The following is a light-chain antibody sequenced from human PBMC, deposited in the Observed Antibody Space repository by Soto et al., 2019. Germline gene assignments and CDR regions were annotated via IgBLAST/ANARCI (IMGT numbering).Light chain of an antibody. J-gene: IGKJ1*01. V-gene: IGKV1-5*03. CDR2: KAS. Sequence: DIQMTQSPSTLSASVGDRVTITCRASQNINRWLAWYQQKPGKAPKLLIYKASDLDSGVPSRFSGSGSGTDFTLTISSLQPDDFASYFCQEYTTNFRTFGQGTKVESK. CDR1: QNINRW. CDR3: QEYTTNFRT.